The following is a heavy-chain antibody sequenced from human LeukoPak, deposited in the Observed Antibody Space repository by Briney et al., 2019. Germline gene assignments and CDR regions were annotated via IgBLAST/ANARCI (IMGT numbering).Heavy chain of an antibody. J-gene: IGHJ4*02. CDR3: AKDSYDILTGYYSD. V-gene: IGHV3-23*01. CDR1: GFTFSSYA. D-gene: IGHD3-9*01. Sequence: GGSLRLSCAASGFTFSSYAMTWVRQAPGKGLEWVSAISGSGGSPYYADSVKGRFTTSRDNSKNTLYLQMNSLRAEDTAVYYCAKDSYDILTGYYSDWGQGTLVTVSS. CDR2: ISGSGGSP.